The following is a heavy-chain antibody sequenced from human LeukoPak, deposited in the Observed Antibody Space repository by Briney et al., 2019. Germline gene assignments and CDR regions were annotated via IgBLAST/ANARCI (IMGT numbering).Heavy chain of an antibody. CDR1: GYTFTGYY. D-gene: IGHD4-17*01. J-gene: IGHJ3*02. V-gene: IGHV1-2*02. CDR2: INPNSCGT. Sequence: ASVKVSCKASGYTFTGYYLHWMRQPPAQGLEWVGWINPNSCGTNYALKSQGRVTMTRDTSISTAYMELSGLRSDATAVYYCARDFVPVTGVGAFDIWGQGTMVTVSS. CDR3: ARDFVPVTGVGAFDI.